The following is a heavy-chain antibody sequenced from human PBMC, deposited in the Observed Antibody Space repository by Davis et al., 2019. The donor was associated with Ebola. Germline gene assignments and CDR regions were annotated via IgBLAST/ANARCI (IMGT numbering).Heavy chain of an antibody. J-gene: IGHJ4*02. CDR3: ARDGPNYDVDY. CDR1: TVTFSGCP. V-gene: IGHV3-30*02. CDR2: IRSEATSQ. D-gene: IGHD3-22*01. Sequence: GESLKISCAGSTVTFSGCPIQWVRQAPGKGLEWVAFIRSEATSQDYGKSVQGRFFISRDDSKNTLYLQMNSLRVDDTAVYFCARDGPNYDVDYWGQGTLVTVSA.